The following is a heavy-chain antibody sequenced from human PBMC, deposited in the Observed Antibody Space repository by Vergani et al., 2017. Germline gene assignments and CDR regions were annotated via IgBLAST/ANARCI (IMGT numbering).Heavy chain of an antibody. CDR2: IYSGGST. Sequence: EVQLVESGGGLIQPGGSLRLSCAASGFTVSSNYMSWVRQAPGKGLEWVSVIYSGGSTYYADSVKGRFTISRDNSKNTLYLQMNSLRAEDTAVYYCARSSGMVPYGMDVWGQGTTVTVSS. J-gene: IGHJ6*02. D-gene: IGHD3-10*01. CDR3: ARSSGMVPYGMDV. CDR1: GFTVSSNY. V-gene: IGHV3-53*01.